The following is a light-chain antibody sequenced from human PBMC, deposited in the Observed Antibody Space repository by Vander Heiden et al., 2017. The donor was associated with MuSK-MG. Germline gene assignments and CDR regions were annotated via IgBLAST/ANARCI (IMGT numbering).Light chain of an antibody. CDR2: GAS. CDR1: EGVSRFY. CDR3: HQDCRSRT. Sequence: ELVLTQSPGTLSLSPGERATLSCRASEGVSRFYLAWYQQKPGQAPRLLIHGASSRATGIPDRFIGSGSGTDFTLTISRLEPEDFAVYYWHQDCRSRTFGQGTKVE. J-gene: IGKJ1*01. V-gene: IGKV3-20*01.